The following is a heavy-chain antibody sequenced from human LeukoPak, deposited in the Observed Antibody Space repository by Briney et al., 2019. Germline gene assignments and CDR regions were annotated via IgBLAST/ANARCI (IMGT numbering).Heavy chain of an antibody. J-gene: IGHJ3*02. CDR1: GFTFSSYA. CDR2: ISSNGGST. CDR3: ARVISHTAGRAFDI. D-gene: IGHD5-18*01. Sequence: GGSLRLSCAASGFTFSSYAMHWVRQAPGEGLEYVSAISSNGGSTYYANSVKGRFTISRDNSKNTLYLQMGGLGAEDMAVYYCARVISHTAGRAFDIWGQGTMVTVSS. V-gene: IGHV3-64*01.